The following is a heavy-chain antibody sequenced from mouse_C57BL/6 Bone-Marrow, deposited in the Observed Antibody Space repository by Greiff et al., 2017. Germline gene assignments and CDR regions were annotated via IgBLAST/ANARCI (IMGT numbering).Heavy chain of an antibody. D-gene: IGHD1-1*01. J-gene: IGHJ4*01. CDR3: ARGDESYFYYAMDY. CDR2: INPNYGTT. V-gene: IGHV1-39*01. CDR1: GYSFTDFN. Sequence: EVQLQQSGPELVKPGASVKISCKASGYSFTDFNMNWVKQSNGKSLEWIGVINPNYGTTSYNQKFKGKATLTVDQSSSTAYMQLNSLTSEDSAVYNCARGDESYFYYAMDYWGQGTSVTVAS.